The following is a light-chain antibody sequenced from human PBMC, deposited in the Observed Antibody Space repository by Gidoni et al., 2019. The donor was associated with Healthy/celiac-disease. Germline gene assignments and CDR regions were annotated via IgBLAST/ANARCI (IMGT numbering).Light chain of an antibody. CDR2: DVS. CDR3: SSYTSSSTLVV. V-gene: IGLV2-14*01. J-gene: IGLJ2*01. Sequence: QSALTPPASVSGSPGQSITISCTGTSGDVGGYNYVSLYQQHPGKAPKLMIYDVSTPPSGVSNRFSGSKSGNTASLTISGLQAEDEADYYCSSYTSSSTLVVFGGGTKLTVL. CDR1: SGDVGGYNY.